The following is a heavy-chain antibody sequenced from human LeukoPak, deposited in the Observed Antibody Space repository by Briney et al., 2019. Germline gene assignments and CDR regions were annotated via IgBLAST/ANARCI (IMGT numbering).Heavy chain of an antibody. J-gene: IGHJ1*01. Sequence: PGGSLRLSCAASGFTFSSYGMTWVRQAPGKVLEWVSYISSSSSTIYYADSVKGRFTISRDNAKNSLYLQMNSLRAEDTAVYYCARDDRVAAAGTRYFQHWGQGTLVPVSS. D-gene: IGHD6-13*01. CDR1: GFTFSSYG. CDR2: ISSSSSTI. CDR3: ARDDRVAAAGTRYFQH. V-gene: IGHV3-48*01.